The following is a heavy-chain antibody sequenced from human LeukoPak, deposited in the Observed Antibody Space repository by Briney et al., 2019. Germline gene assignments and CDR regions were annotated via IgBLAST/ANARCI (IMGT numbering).Heavy chain of an antibody. Sequence: GRSLRLSCAASGFTFSSYAMHWVRQAPGKGLEWVAVISYDGSNKYYADSVKGRFTISRDNIKNSVYLQMNSLRAEDTAVYYCARGVGYSGYEQYYFDYWGQGILVTASS. J-gene: IGHJ4*02. D-gene: IGHD5-12*01. CDR2: ISYDGSNK. CDR3: ARGVGYSGYEQYYFDY. CDR1: GFTFSSYA. V-gene: IGHV3-30*04.